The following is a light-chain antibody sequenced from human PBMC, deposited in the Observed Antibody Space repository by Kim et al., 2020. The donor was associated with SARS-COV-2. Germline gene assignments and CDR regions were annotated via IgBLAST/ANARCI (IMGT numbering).Light chain of an antibody. J-gene: IGKJ1*01. CDR1: QSISSW. CDR2: KAS. Sequence: DIQMTQSPSTLSASVGDRVTITCRASQSISSWLAWYQQKPGKAPKFLIYKASNLESGAPSRFSGSGSGTEFTLTIDSLQPDDFATYYCQEYNTYSQTFGQGTKVDIK. V-gene: IGKV1-5*03. CDR3: QEYNTYSQT.